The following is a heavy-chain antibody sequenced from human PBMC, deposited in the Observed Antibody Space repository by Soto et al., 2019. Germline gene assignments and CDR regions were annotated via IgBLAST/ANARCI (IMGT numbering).Heavy chain of an antibody. CDR3: ARSHLYYGSGSYYSTYADY. Sequence: SVKVSCKASGGTFSSYATSWVRQAPGQGLEWMGGIIPIFGTANYAQKFQGRVTITADESTSTAYMELSSLRSEDTAVYYCARSHLYYGSGSYYSTYADYWGQGTLVTVSS. CDR2: IIPIFGTA. V-gene: IGHV1-69*13. D-gene: IGHD3-10*01. J-gene: IGHJ4*02. CDR1: GGTFSSYA.